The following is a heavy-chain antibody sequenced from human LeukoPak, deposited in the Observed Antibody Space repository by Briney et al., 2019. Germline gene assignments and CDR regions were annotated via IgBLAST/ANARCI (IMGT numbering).Heavy chain of an antibody. V-gene: IGHV1-2*02. CDR3: ARKGVRGVNQNWFDP. J-gene: IGHJ5*02. Sequence: ASVKVSCKASGYTFTGYYMHWVRQAPGQGLEWMGWINPNSGGTNYAQKFQGRVTMTRDTSTSTVYMELSSLRSEDTAVYYCARKGVRGVNQNWFDPWGQGTLVTVSS. CDR1: GYTFTGYY. D-gene: IGHD3-10*01. CDR2: INPNSGGT.